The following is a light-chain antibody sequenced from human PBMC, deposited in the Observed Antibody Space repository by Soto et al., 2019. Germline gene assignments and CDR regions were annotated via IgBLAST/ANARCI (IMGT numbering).Light chain of an antibody. CDR3: SSYTTSSTYV. J-gene: IGLJ1*01. V-gene: IGLV2-14*01. CDR1: SNDVGGYNY. Sequence: QPALTQPASVSGSPGKSITISCTGTSNDVGGYNYVSWNQQHLGKAPKLMIYEVSNRPSGISNRFSGSKSGNAASLTISGLQAEDEADYYCSSYTTSSTYVFGTGTKVTGL. CDR2: EVS.